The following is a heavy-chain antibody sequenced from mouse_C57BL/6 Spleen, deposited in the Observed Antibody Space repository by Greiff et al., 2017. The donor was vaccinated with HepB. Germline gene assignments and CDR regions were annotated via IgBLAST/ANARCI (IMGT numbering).Heavy chain of an antibody. CDR1: GYTFTSYW. CDR2: INPSSGYT. CDR3: AKPNWEWYFDV. Sequence: QVQLKESGAELAKPGASVKLSCKASGYTFTSYWMHWVKQRPGQGLEWIGYINPSSGYTKYNQKFKDKATLTADKSSSTAYMQLSSLTYEDSAVYYCAKPNWEWYFDVWGTGTTVTVSS. D-gene: IGHD4-1*02. J-gene: IGHJ1*03. V-gene: IGHV1-7*01.